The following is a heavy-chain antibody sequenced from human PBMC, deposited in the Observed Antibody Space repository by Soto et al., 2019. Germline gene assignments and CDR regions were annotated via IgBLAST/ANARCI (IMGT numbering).Heavy chain of an antibody. CDR3: AKGPYDTLTGYYTA. V-gene: IGHV3-23*01. D-gene: IGHD3-9*01. CDR1: VFTFSSYA. Sequence: GGSLRLSCAASVFTFSSYAMSWVRQAPGKGLEWVSAISGSGGSTYYADSVKGRFTISRDNSKNTLYLQMNSLRAEDTAVYYCAKGPYDTLTGYYTAWGQGTLVTVSS. J-gene: IGHJ5*02. CDR2: ISGSGGST.